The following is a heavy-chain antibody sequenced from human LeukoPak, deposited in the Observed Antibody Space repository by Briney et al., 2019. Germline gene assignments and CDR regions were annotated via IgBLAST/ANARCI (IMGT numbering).Heavy chain of an antibody. J-gene: IGHJ6*04. D-gene: IGHD3-10*01. Sequence: GGSLRLSCAASGFTFSNAWMSWVRQAPGKGLERVGRIKSKTDGGTTDYAAPVKGRFTISRDDSKNTLYLQMNSLKTEDTAVYYCTTTMVRESLNYYYYGMDVWGKGTTVTVSS. V-gene: IGHV3-15*01. CDR2: IKSKTDGGTT. CDR1: GFTFSNAW. CDR3: TTTMVRESLNYYYYGMDV.